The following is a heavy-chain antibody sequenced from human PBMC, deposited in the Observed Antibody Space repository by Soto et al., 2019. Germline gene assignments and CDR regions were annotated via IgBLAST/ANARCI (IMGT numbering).Heavy chain of an antibody. V-gene: IGHV4-39*01. D-gene: IGHD3-10*01. J-gene: IGHJ4*02. Sequence: QVQLQESGPGLVKPSETLSLTCAVSGASVSRIGFHWGWIRQPPGQGLEWIGSIYDAGTTFYNPSRKSRVTISADTSKNHFSLRLPSVTAADTAVYYCARRGSGHTFDYWGQGTLVTVSS. CDR1: GASVSRIGFH. CDR2: IYDAGTT. CDR3: ARRGSGHTFDY.